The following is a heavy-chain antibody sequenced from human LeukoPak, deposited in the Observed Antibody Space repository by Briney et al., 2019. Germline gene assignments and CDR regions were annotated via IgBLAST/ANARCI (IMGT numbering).Heavy chain of an antibody. J-gene: IGHJ6*04. CDR3: ARGGGGYYYYGMDV. D-gene: IGHD3-16*01. V-gene: IGHV3-48*03. Sequence: PGGSLRLSCAASGFTFSSYEMNWVRQAPGKGLEWVSYISSSVSTIYYADSVKGRFTISRDNAKNSLYLQMNSLRAEDTAVYYCARGGGGYYYYGMDVWGKGTTVTVSS. CDR2: ISSSVSTI. CDR1: GFTFSSYE.